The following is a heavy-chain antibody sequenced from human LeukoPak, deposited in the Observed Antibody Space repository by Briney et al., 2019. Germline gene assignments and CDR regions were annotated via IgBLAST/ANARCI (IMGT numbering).Heavy chain of an antibody. V-gene: IGHV3-23*01. CDR2: ISGSGGST. J-gene: IGHJ4*02. CDR3: AKGGYCSGGSCSPGPTVTYN. CDR1: GFTFSSYA. Sequence: GGSLRLSCAASGFTFSSYAMSWVRQAPGKGLEWVSAISGSGGSTYYADSVKGRFTISRDNSKNTLYLQMNSLRAEDTAVYYCAKGGYCSGGSCSPGPTVTYNWGQGTLVTVSS. D-gene: IGHD2-15*01.